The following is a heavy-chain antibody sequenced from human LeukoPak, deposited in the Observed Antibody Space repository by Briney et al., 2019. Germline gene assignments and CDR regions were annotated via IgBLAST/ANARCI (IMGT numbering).Heavy chain of an antibody. CDR3: ARDTHNYYGSGSYYNEDYYGMDV. V-gene: IGHV3-30*04. D-gene: IGHD3-10*01. CDR2: ISYDGSNK. CDR1: GFTFSSYA. Sequence: PGGSLRLSCAASGFTFSSYAMHWVRQAPGKGLEWVAVISYDGSNKYYADSVKGRFTISRDNSKNTLYLQMNSLRAEDTAVYYCARDTHNYYGSGSYYNEDYYGMDVWGQGTTVTVSS. J-gene: IGHJ6*02.